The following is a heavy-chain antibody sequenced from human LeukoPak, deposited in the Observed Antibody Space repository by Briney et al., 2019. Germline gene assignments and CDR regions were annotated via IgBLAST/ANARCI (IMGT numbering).Heavy chain of an antibody. Sequence: SSETLSLTCGVYGGSFSGYYWTWIRQSPGMGLEWIGEIIHSGSTNYNPSLTSRVTISVDTSKNQFSLKLSSVTAADTAVYYCARGILVTVYAAFDYWGQGTLVTVSS. CDR2: IIHSGST. CDR3: ARGILVTVYAAFDY. CDR1: GGSFSGYY. D-gene: IGHD2-8*01. V-gene: IGHV4-34*01. J-gene: IGHJ4*02.